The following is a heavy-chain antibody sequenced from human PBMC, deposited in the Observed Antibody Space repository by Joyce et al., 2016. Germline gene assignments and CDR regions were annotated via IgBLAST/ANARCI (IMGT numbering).Heavy chain of an antibody. V-gene: IGHV4-39*07. CDR3: ARGCNWNFLSHFDF. J-gene: IGHJ4*02. CDR1: GDSISSTKYF. D-gene: IGHD1-1*01. CDR2: FYSTRSI. Sequence: QLQLQESGPGLVKPSETLSLTCTVSGDSISSTKYFWGWLRQSPGKGLDWIGSFYSTRSIYYNPSLRSRVTISLDTSRNQFSLDVTSVTAADTAVYYCARGCNWNFLSHFDFWGQGTLVPVSS.